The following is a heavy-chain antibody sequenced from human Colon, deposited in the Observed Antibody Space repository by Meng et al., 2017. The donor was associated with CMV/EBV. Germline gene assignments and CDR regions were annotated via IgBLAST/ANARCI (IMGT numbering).Heavy chain of an antibody. CDR2: ISGRGDKT. J-gene: IGHJ4*02. Sequence: GESLKISCAASGFIFKSYGLGWVRQPPGKGLEWVSAISGRGDKTYYANFVKGRFTISRDNINNTLYLEMNSLRAEDAAIYYCAKDACSVVSCNSPRSFDSWGQGALVTVSS. CDR3: AKDACSVVSCNSPRSFDS. CDR1: GFIFKSYG. D-gene: IGHD2-15*01. V-gene: IGHV3-23*01.